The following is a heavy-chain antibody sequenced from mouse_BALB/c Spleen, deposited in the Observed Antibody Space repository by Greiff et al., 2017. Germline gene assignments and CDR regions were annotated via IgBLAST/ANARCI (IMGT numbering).Heavy chain of an antibody. CDR3: ARIYGNYAWFAY. J-gene: IGHJ3*01. CDR2: ISDGGSYT. CDR1: GFTFSDYY. D-gene: IGHD2-1*01. V-gene: IGHV5-4*02. Sequence: EVKLVESGGGLVKPGGSLKLSCAASGFTFSDYYMYWVRQTPEKRLEWVATISDGGSYTYYPDSVKGRFTISRDNAKNNLYLQMSSLKSEDTAMYYCARIYGNYAWFAYWGQGTLVTVSA.